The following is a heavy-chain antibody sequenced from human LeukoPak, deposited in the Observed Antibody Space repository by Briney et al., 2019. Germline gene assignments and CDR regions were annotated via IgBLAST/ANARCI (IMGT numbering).Heavy chain of an antibody. D-gene: IGHD3-16*02. Sequence: SVKVSCKASGGTFSSYAISWVRQAPGQGLEWMGGIIPIFGTANYAQKFQGRVTITADESTSTAYMELSSLRSEDTAMYYCARTYDYVWGSYRSRYYYYGMDVWGQGTTVTVSS. CDR2: IIPIFGTA. J-gene: IGHJ6*02. CDR1: GGTFSSYA. V-gene: IGHV1-69*13. CDR3: ARTYDYVWGSYRSRYYYYGMDV.